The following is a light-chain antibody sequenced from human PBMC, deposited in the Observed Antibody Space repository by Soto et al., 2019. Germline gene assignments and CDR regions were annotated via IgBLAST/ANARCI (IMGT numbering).Light chain of an antibody. CDR3: AAWDDSLSAVV. J-gene: IGLJ3*02. CDR2: RNN. V-gene: IGLV1-47*01. CDR1: ISNLGSNF. Sequence: QSVLTQPPSASGTPGQRVTISCSGSISNLGSNFIYWYQQLPGAAPKLLISRNNERPSGVPDRFSGSKCGTSASLAISGLRSEDEADYHCAAWDDSLSAVVFGGGTKLTVL.